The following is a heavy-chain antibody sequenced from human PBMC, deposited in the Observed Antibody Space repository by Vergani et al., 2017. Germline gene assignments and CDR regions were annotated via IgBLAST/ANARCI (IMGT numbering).Heavy chain of an antibody. J-gene: IGHJ4*02. CDR2: IHTSGNT. Sequence: QVQLQESGPGLVRPSQTLCLICTVSGGSMSSGSSYWSWIRQSAGKGLEWIGRIHTSGNTNYNPSLKSRVTMSEDTSKNQFSLNLTSVTAADTAVYYCARGSXLGGSCSRPLFDYWGRGTLVTVSS. CDR3: ARGSXLGGSCSRPLFDY. V-gene: IGHV4-61*02. CDR1: GGSMSSGSSY. D-gene: IGHD2-15*01.